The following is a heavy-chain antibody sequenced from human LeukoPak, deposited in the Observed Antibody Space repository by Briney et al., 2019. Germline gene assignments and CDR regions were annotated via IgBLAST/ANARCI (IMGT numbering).Heavy chain of an antibody. CDR2: IQYDGSKK. V-gene: IGHV3-30*02. D-gene: IGHD5-18*01. Sequence: GGSLRLSCVASGFTFSSNGMHWVRQAPGKGLEWVTFIQYDGSKKYYADSVKGRFTISRDNSKNTLYLEMNSLRAEDTAVYYCVKVDTWGQGTLVTVFS. CDR3: VKVDT. J-gene: IGHJ4*02. CDR1: GFTFSSNG.